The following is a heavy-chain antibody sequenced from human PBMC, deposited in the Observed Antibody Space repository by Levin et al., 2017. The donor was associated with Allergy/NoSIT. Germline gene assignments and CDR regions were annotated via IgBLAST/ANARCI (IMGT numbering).Heavy chain of an antibody. Sequence: SCTASGFTFRTYSMNWVRQAPGKGLEWVSSISSTSSYIYYADSVKGRFTISRDNAKNSLYLQMNSLRAEDTAVYYCAAYYYDSSGYSPFDYWGQGTLVTVSS. D-gene: IGHD3-22*01. J-gene: IGHJ4*02. CDR3: AAYYYDSSGYSPFDY. CDR2: ISSTSSYI. CDR1: GFTFRTYS. V-gene: IGHV3-21*01.